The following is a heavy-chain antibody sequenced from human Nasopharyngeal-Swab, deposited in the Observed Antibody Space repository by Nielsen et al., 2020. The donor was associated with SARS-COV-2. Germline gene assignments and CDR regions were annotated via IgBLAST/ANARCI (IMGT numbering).Heavy chain of an antibody. CDR3: ARDLDLYCGGDCSTWGGLDY. CDR1: GFTFSSYA. Sequence: GESLKISCAASGFTFSSYAMHWVRLAPGKGLEWVAVIPYDGSNKYYADSVKGRFTISRDNSKNTLYLQMNSLRAEDTAVYYCARDLDLYCGGDCSTWGGLDYWGQGTLVTVSS. D-gene: IGHD2-21*02. CDR2: IPYDGSNK. J-gene: IGHJ4*02. V-gene: IGHV3-30-3*01.